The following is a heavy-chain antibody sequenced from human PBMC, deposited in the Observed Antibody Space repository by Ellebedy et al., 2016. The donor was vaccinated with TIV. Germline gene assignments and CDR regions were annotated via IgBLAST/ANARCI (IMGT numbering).Heavy chain of an antibody. CDR3: AATSGSYRSMLLAGPLDDAFDI. Sequence: AASVKVSCKVSGYTLTELSMHWVRQAPGKGLEWMGGFDPEDGETIYAQKFQGRFTMTEDTSTDTAYMELSSLRSEDTAVYYCAATSGSYRSMLLAGPLDDAFDIWGQGTMVTVSS. CDR2: FDPEDGET. D-gene: IGHD1-26*01. CDR1: GYTLTELS. J-gene: IGHJ3*02. V-gene: IGHV1-24*01.